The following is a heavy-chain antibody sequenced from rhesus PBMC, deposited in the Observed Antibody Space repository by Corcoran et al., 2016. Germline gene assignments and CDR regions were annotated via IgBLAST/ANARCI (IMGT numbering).Heavy chain of an antibody. CDR1: GYSISSNY. D-gene: IGHD4-4*01. CDR3: AREVTYGSLFDY. Sequence: QVQLQESGPGLVKPSETLSLTCAVSGYSISSNYWSWIRQPPGKGLTWIGFIYGSSGSTYYNPSLKSRGTFSTDTSKNQFSLMLGSVTAADAAVYYCAREVTYGSLFDYWGQGVLVTVSS. V-gene: IGHV4-147*01. J-gene: IGHJ4*01. CDR2: IYGSSGST.